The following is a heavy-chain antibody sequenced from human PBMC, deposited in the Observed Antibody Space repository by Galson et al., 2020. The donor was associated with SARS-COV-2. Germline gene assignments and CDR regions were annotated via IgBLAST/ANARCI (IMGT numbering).Heavy chain of an antibody. J-gene: IGHJ5*02. Sequence: SETLSPTCTVSGGSISSSSYYWGWIRQPPGTGLEWLGSIYYSGSTYYNPSHKSRVTITVDTSKNQFSLKLGSVTAADKAVYDCARDQGTDIVLMVYAIRDWFEPWDQGTLVTVSS. D-gene: IGHD2-8*01. CDR2: IYYSGST. CDR1: GGSISSSSYY. V-gene: IGHV4-39*07. CDR3: ARDQGTDIVLMVYAIRDWFEP.